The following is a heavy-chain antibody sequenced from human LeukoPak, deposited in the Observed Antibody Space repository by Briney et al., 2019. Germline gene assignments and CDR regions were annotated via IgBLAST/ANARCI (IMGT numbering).Heavy chain of an antibody. J-gene: IGHJ5*02. CDR2: VDHGGSGT. V-gene: IGHV3-74*03. D-gene: IGHD4-17*01. CDR3: VREVSGDPWHNWFDP. Sequence: PGGSLRLSCAASGFTFSSYWMHWVRQAPGKGLVWVSRVDHGGSGTVYADSVKGRFTISRNNAKNTLYLQVNSLRAEDTAVYYCVREVSGDPWHNWFDPWGQGTLVTVSS. CDR1: GFTFSSYW.